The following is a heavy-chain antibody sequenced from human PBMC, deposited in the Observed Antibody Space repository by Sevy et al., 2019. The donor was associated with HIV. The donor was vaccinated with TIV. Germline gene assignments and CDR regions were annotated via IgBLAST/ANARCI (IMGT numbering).Heavy chain of an antibody. CDR2: IIPIFGTA. V-gene: IGHV1-69*13. CDR3: ASAYYYDSSGYYYYYYYMDV. CDR1: GGTFSSYA. Sequence: ASVKVSCKASGGTFSSYAISWVRQAPGQGLEWMGGIIPIFGTANYAQKFQDRVTITADESTSTAYMELSSLRSEDTAVYYCASAYYYDSSGYYYYYYYMDVWGKGTTVTVSS. D-gene: IGHD3-22*01. J-gene: IGHJ6*03.